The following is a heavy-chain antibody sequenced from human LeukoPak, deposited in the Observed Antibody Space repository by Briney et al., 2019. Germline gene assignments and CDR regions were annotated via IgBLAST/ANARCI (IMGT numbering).Heavy chain of an antibody. CDR3: ARVVRVVVASRGLDI. CDR2: ISAYNGNT. CDR1: GYTFTSYG. Sequence: ASVKVSCKASGYTFTSYGISWVRQAPGQGLEWMGWISAYNGNTNYAQKLQGRVTMTTDTSTSTAYMELRSLRSDDTAVYYCARVVRVVVASRGLDIWGQGTMVTVSS. J-gene: IGHJ3*02. V-gene: IGHV1-18*01. D-gene: IGHD2-15*01.